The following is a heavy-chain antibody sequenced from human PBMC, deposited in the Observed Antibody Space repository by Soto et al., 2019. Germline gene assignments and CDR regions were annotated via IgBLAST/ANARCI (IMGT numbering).Heavy chain of an antibody. D-gene: IGHD4-17*01. CDR3: ARDLSGDYGALDT. J-gene: IGHJ3*02. Sequence: PGGSLRLSCAPSGCPFSSYGMHWARQAPGKGLEWVAVIWYDGSNKVYADSVKGRFTISRDNSKNTLYLQMNSLRAEDTAVYYCARDLSGDYGALDTWGQGTMVTVSS. CDR1: GCPFSSYG. V-gene: IGHV3-33*01. CDR2: IWYDGSNK.